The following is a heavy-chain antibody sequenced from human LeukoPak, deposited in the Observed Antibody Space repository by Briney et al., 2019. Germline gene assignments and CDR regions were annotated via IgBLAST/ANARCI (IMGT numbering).Heavy chain of an antibody. CDR1: GDSVTNNNAA. V-gene: IGHV6-1*01. J-gene: IGHJ3*02. Sequence: SQTLSLTCVISGDSVTNNNAAWNWIRQSPSSGLEWLGRTHYRSKWYIDYAVSVKSRITINPDTSKSQFSLQLNSVTPEDTAVYYCARDRKSSGSYFAFDIWGQGTMVTVSS. CDR3: ARDRKSSGSYFAFDI. D-gene: IGHD1-26*01. CDR2: THYRSKWYI.